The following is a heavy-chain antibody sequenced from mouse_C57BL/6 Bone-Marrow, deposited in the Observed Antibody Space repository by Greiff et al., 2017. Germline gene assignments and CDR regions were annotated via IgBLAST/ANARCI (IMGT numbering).Heavy chain of an antibody. CDR1: GYTFTSYW. D-gene: IGHD2-1*01. J-gene: IGHJ2*01. CDR2: IYPGSGST. CDR3: AGSFDLLTSYYFDY. V-gene: IGHV1-55*01. Sequence: QVQLQQPGAELVKPGASVKMSCKASGYTFTSYWITWVKQRPGQGLEWIGDIYPGSGSTNYNEKFKSKATLTVDTSSSTAYMQLSSLTSKDSAVYDCAGSFDLLTSYYFDYWGQGTTLTVSS.